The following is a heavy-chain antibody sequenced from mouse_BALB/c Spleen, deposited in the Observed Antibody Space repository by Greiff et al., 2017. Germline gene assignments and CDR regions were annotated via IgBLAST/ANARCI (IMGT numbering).Heavy chain of an antibody. CDR3: ARGYDYDYFDY. CDR2: ISTYYGDA. D-gene: IGHD2-4*01. J-gene: IGHJ2*01. V-gene: IGHV1S137*01. CDR1: GYTFTDYA. Sequence: QVQLQQSGAELVRPGVSVKISCKVSGYTFTDYAMHWVKQSHAKSLEWIGVISTYYGDASYNQKFKGKATMTVDKSSSTAYMELARLTSEDAAIYYCARGYDYDYFDYWGQGTTLTVSS.